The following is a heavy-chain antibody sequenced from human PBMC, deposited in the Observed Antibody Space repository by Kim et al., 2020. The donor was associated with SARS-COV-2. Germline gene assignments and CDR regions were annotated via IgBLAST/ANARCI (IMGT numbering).Heavy chain of an antibody. Sequence: GGTTEYAASVKGRFIISRDDSKSIAYLQMNSLETEDTAVYYCTRGAQLEVNWGQGTLVTVSS. J-gene: IGHJ4*02. CDR3: TRGAQLEVN. V-gene: IGHV3-49*02. CDR2: GGTT. D-gene: IGHD6-13*01.